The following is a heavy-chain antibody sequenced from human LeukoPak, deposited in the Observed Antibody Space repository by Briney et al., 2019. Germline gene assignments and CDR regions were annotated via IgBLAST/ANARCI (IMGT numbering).Heavy chain of an antibody. CDR3: AKDIEAAAGIEGAFDI. D-gene: IGHD6-13*01. V-gene: IGHV3-9*01. J-gene: IGHJ3*02. CDR1: GFTFDDYA. CDR2: ISWNSGSI. Sequence: PGRSLRLSCAASGFTFDDYAMHWVRQAPGKGLEWVSGISWNSGSIGYADSVKGRFTISRDNAKNSLYLQMNSLRAEDTALYYCAKDIEAAAGIEGAFDIWGQGTMVTVSS.